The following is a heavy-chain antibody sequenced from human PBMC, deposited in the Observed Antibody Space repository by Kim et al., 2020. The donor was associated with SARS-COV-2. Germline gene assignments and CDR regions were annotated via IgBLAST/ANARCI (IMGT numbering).Heavy chain of an antibody. V-gene: IGHV3-21*01. D-gene: IGHD2-2*02. Sequence: GGSLRLSCAASGFTFSSYSMNWVRQAPGKGLEWVSSISSSSSYIYYADSVKGRFTISRDNAKNSLYLQMNSLRAEDTAVYYCARGGGYCSSTSCYTGGYYYYYMGVWGKGTTVTVSS. J-gene: IGHJ6*03. CDR2: ISSSSSYI. CDR3: ARGGGYCSSTSCYTGGYYYYYMGV. CDR1: GFTFSSYS.